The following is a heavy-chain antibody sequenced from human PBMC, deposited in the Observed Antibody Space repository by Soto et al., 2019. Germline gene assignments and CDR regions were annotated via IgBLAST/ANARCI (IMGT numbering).Heavy chain of an antibody. V-gene: IGHV4-39*01. CDR2: IYYSGST. CDR1: GGSISSSSYY. CDR3: ARQLASSWPPHYYYYYGMDV. Sequence: QLQLQESGPGLVKPSETLSLTCTVSGGSISSSSYYWGWIRQPPGKGLEWIGSIYYSGSTYYNPSLKSRVTISVDTSKNQFSLKLSSVTAADTAVYYCARQLASSWPPHYYYYYGMDVWGQGTTVTVSS. J-gene: IGHJ6*02. D-gene: IGHD6-13*01.